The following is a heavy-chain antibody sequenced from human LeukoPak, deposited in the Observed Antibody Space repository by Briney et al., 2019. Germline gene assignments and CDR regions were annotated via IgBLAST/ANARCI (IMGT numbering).Heavy chain of an antibody. J-gene: IGHJ4*02. CDR1: GFTFKDYS. Sequence: PGGSLRLSCAASGFTFKDYSMNWVRQAPGKGPEWVSSIRTSSDYIYYEDSVKGRFAIARDNAKNSLYLQMDSLRDEDTAVYYCARGRYYSSWYFDYWGQGTLVTVSS. CDR3: ARGRYYSSWYFDY. D-gene: IGHD6-13*01. CDR2: IRTSSDYI. V-gene: IGHV3-21*01.